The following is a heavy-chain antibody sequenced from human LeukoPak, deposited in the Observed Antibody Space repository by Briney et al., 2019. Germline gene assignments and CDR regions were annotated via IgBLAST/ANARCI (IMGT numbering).Heavy chain of an antibody. CDR2: IWYDGTNK. V-gene: IGHV3-33*01. CDR3: ARGRGTLVVY. D-gene: IGHD2-15*01. J-gene: IGHJ4*02. CDR1: GFTFSSYG. Sequence: GGSLRLSCAASGFTFSSYGMHWVRQAPGKGLEWVALIWYDGTNKYYADSVKGRFTISRDNAKNTLYLQMNSLRAEDTAVYYCARGRGTLVVYWGQGTLVTVSS.